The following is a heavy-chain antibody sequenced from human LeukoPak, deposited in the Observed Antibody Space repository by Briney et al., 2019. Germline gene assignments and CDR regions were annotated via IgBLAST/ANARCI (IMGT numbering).Heavy chain of an antibody. V-gene: IGHV4-59*01. D-gene: IGHD6-13*01. Sequence: SETLSLTCTVSSGSISSSYWTWIRQPPGKGLEWIGHFSHSGSTNYNPSLNSRVTISVDTSKNQFSLNLRSVTAADTAIYYCARVSPAVGAFDIWGRGTMVTVSS. CDR3: ARVSPAVGAFDI. CDR1: SGSISSSY. J-gene: IGHJ3*02. CDR2: FSHSGST.